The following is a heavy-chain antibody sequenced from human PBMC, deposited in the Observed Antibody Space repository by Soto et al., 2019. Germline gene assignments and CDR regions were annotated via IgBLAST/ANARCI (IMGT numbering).Heavy chain of an antibody. CDR3: ARRNRYYYDSSGYYHFDY. V-gene: IGHV5-51*01. Sequence: GESLKISCKGSGYSFTSYWIGWVRQMPGKGLEWMGIICPGDSDTRYSPSFQGQVTISADKSISTAYLQWSSLKASDTAMYYCARRNRYYYDSSGYYHFDYWGQGTLVTVSS. D-gene: IGHD3-22*01. CDR1: GYSFTSYW. J-gene: IGHJ4*02. CDR2: ICPGDSDT.